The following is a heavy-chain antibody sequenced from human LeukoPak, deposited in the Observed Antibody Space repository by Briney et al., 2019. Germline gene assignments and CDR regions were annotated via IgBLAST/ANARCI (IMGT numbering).Heavy chain of an antibody. D-gene: IGHD3-10*01. CDR3: AKREGVNF. CDR1: GFIFSNYA. V-gene: IGHV3-30*18. J-gene: IGHJ4*02. CDR2: ISYDGSNK. Sequence: GGSLRLSCAASGFIFSNYAMSWVRQAPGKGLEWVAVISYDGSNKYYADSVKGRFTISRDNSKNTLYLQMNSLRAEDTAVYYCAKREGVNFWGQGTLVTVSS.